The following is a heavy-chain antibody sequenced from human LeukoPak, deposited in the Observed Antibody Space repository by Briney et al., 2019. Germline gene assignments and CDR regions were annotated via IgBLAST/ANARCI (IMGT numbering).Heavy chain of an antibody. D-gene: IGHD3-10*01. V-gene: IGHV4-30-4*01. CDR1: GGSISSGDFH. CDR2: IYYTGRT. Sequence: MSSETLSLTCIVSGGSISSGDFHWSWVRQPPGKGLEWIGYIYYTGRTYYNPSLKSRFTISVDTSKNQFSLKLSYVTAADTAVYYCAGAWIGGAVDYWGQGTLVTVSS. J-gene: IGHJ4*02. CDR3: AGAWIGGAVDY.